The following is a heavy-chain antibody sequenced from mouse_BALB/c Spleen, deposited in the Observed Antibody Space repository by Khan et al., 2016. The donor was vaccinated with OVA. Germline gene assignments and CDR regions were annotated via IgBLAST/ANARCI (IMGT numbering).Heavy chain of an antibody. J-gene: IGHJ3*01. CDR2: IWSAGST. D-gene: IGHD1-1*01. Sequence: QVQLKESGPGLVQPSQSLSITCTVSGFSLANYSVHWVRQSPGKGLEWLGVIWSAGSTDYNAAFISRLTISKDNSRSQVFFKMNSLQPNDTAIYYCARMGYYYCRGALFAYWGHGSLVTVSA. V-gene: IGHV2-2*02. CDR1: GFSLANYS. CDR3: ARMGYYYCRGALFAY.